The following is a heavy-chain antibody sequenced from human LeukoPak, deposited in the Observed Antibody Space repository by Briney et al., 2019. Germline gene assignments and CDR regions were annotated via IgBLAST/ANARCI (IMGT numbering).Heavy chain of an antibody. V-gene: IGHV3-7*01. CDR2: IKQDGSEK. CDR3: ARALRPTKPAAALRD. CDR1: GFTFSSYE. J-gene: IGHJ4*02. Sequence: PGGSLRLSCAAPGFTFSSYEMNWVRQAAGQGLEWVANIKQDGSEKYVDSVKGRFTISRDNAKNSLYLQMNSLRAEDTALYYCARALRPTKPAAALRDWGQGTLVTVSS. D-gene: IGHD2-2*01.